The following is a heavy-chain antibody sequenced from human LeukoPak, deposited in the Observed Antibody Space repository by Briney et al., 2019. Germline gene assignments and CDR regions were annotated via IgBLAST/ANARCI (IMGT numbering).Heavy chain of an antibody. CDR3: AKMDSDYYIDF. CDR1: GFTFSSFT. Sequence: TGGSLRLSCAASGFTFSSFTMNWVRQAPGKGLEWISVINSGGTTYYADSVKGRFTISRDDSNNMLFLQMNSLRAEDTALYYCAKMDSDYYIDFWGQGTLVTVSS. CDR2: INSGGTT. D-gene: IGHD3/OR15-3a*01. J-gene: IGHJ4*02. V-gene: IGHV3-53*01.